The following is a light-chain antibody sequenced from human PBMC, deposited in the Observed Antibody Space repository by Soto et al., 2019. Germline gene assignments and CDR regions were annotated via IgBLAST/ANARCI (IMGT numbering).Light chain of an antibody. CDR2: EVS. V-gene: IGLV2-14*01. J-gene: IGLJ1*01. Sequence: QSALTQPASVSGSPGQSITISCTGTSSDIGTYNYVSWYQQHPGKAPKLMIYEVSNRPSGVSNRFSGSKSGNTASLTISGLQAEDEADYYCGSYTISSPYVFGSGTKLTVL. CDR1: SSDIGTYNY. CDR3: GSYTISSPYV.